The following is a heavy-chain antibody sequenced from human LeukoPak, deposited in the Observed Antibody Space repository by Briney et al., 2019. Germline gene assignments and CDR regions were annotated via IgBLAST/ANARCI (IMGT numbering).Heavy chain of an antibody. CDR1: GGSISSSSYY. V-gene: IGHV4-39*07. D-gene: IGHD3-16*02. CDR2: IYYSGST. CDR3: ARDIYYDYVWGSYRKGYYFDY. Sequence: PSETLSLTCTVSGGSISSSSYYWGWIRQPPGKGLEWIGSIYYSGSTYYNPSLKSRVTISVDTSKNQFSLKLSSVTAADTAVYYCARDIYYDYVWGSYRKGYYFDYWGQGTLVTVSS. J-gene: IGHJ4*02.